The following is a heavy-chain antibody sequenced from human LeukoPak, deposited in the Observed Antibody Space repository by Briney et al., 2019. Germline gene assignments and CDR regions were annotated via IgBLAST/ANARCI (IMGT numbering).Heavy chain of an antibody. CDR3: ATDRPLDRGAFDI. V-gene: IGHV1-24*01. J-gene: IGHJ3*02. D-gene: IGHD1-1*01. CDR1: GYTFTGYY. CDR2: FDPEDGET. Sequence: GASVKVSCKASGYTFTGYYMHWVRQAPGKGLEWMGGFDPEDGETIYAQKFQGRVTMTEDTSTDTAYMELSSLRSEDTAVYYCATDRPLDRGAFDIWGQGTMVTVSS.